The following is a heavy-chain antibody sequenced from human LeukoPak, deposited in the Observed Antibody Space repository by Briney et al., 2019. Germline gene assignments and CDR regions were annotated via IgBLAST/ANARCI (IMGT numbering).Heavy chain of an antibody. CDR3: ARGGIVLGPWGYYYMDV. J-gene: IGHJ6*03. D-gene: IGHD2-2*01. CDR2: IRGSGDSTNYA. Sequence: GGSLRLSCAASGFTFSTYAMSWVRQAPGKGLEWVSAIRGSGDSTNYADSADSVKGRFTISRDNSKNTLYLQMNSLRAEDTAVYYCARGGIVLGPWGYYYMDVWGKGTTVTVSS. V-gene: IGHV3-23*01. CDR1: GFTFSTYA.